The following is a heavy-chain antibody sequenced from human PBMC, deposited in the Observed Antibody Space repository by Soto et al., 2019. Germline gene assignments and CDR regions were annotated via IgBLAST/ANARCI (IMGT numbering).Heavy chain of an antibody. Sequence: GGSLRLSCAASGFTFSNYAMNWVRQAPGKGLEWVSAISGSGGSTYYADSVKGRFTISRDNSKNTLYLQMNSLRAEDTAVYHCAKGVRSGSYTDYHAMDVWGQGTTVTVSS. CDR1: GFTFSNYA. CDR2: ISGSGGST. CDR3: AKGVRSGSYTDYHAMDV. D-gene: IGHD1-26*01. V-gene: IGHV3-23*01. J-gene: IGHJ6*02.